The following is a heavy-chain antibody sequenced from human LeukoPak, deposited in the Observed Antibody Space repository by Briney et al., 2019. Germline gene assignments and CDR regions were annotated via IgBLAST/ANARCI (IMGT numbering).Heavy chain of an antibody. D-gene: IGHD4-17*01. CDR2: MNPNSGNT. CDR1: GYTFTSYD. CDR3: ARGNYGGNGGAIIDY. V-gene: IGHV1-8*01. J-gene: IGHJ4*02. Sequence: ASVKVSCKASGYTFTSYDINWVRQAAGQGLEWVGWMNPNSGNTGYAQKFQGRVTMTRNTSISTAYMELSSLRSEDTAVYYCARGNYGGNGGAIIDYWGQGTLVTVSS.